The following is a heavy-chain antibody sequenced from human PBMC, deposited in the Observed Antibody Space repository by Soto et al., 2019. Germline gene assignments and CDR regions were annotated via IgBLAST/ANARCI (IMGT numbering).Heavy chain of an antibody. V-gene: IGHV1-18*01. CDR2: ISAYNGNT. Sequence: ASVKVSCKXSGYTFTSYGISWVRQAPGQGLEWMGWISAYNGNTNYAQKLQGRVTMTTDTSTSTAYMELRSLRSDDTAVYYCARDGWFGELLFYYYYGMDVWGQGTTVTVSS. J-gene: IGHJ6*02. CDR1: GYTFTSYG. D-gene: IGHD3-10*01. CDR3: ARDGWFGELLFYYYYGMDV.